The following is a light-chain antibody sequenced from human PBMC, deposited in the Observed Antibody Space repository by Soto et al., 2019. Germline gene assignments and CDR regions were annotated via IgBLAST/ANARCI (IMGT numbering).Light chain of an antibody. CDR2: GAS. V-gene: IGKV3-15*01. CDR1: QSVSSSY. J-gene: IGKJ5*01. CDR3: QQYNNWPFY. Sequence: EIVLTQSPGTLSLSPGERATLSCRASQSVSSSYLAWYQQKPGQAPRLLIYGASTRATGVPARFSATGSETDFTLTISGLQSEDSAVYFCQQYNNWPFYFGQGTRLEIK.